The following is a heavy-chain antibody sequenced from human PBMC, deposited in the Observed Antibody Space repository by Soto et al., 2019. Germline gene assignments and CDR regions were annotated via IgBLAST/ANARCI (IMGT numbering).Heavy chain of an antibody. D-gene: IGHD6-13*01. CDR2: INPSGGST. Sequence: ASVSVSCKASGYSFTSYYMHWVRQAPGQGLEWMGIINPSGGSTSYAQKFQGRVTMTRDTSTSTVYMEMSSLRSEDTAVYYCARDRAAHVGNYYYGTDVWGQGNTVTLSS. CDR3: ARDRAAHVGNYYYGTDV. V-gene: IGHV1-46*01. J-gene: IGHJ6*02. CDR1: GYSFTSYY.